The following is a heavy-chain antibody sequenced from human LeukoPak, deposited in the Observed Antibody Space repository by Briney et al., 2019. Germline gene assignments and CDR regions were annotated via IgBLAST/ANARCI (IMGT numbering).Heavy chain of an antibody. Sequence: SETLSLTCTVSGGSISSNYWNWIGQPPGKGLEWIGYIYYSGSTNYNPSLKSRVTMSLDTSKNQFSLKLSSVTAADTAVYYCARRLERVGATIYDAFDIWGQGTMVTVSS. CDR1: GGSISSNY. CDR2: IYYSGST. D-gene: IGHD1-26*01. CDR3: ARRLERVGATIYDAFDI. J-gene: IGHJ3*02. V-gene: IGHV4-59*08.